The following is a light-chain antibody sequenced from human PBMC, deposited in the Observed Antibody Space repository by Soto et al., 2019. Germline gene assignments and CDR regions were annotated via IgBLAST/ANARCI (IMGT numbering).Light chain of an antibody. V-gene: IGKV1-5*01. J-gene: IGKJ2*01. CDR1: QSISSW. Sequence: DIQMTQSPSTLSASVGDRVTITCRASQSISSWLAWYQQKPGKAPKLLIYDASSLESGVPSRFSGSGSGTEFTLTISSLQPDDFATYYCKQYNSYLSTFGQGTKLEIK. CDR3: KQYNSYLST. CDR2: DAS.